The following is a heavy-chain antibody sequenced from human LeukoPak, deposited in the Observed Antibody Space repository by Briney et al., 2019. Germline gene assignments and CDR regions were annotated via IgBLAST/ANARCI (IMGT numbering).Heavy chain of an antibody. CDR1: GYFFMTYW. J-gene: IGHJ4*02. D-gene: IGHD6-13*01. Sequence: GESLQISCKGSGYFFMTYWIGWVRQMPGRGLEWMGIIYPGDSDTRYSPSFQGQVTISADKSISTAYLQWSTLKASDTAVYYCAGLSRSSYEVDSWGQGTLVTVSS. V-gene: IGHV5-51*01. CDR2: IYPGDSDT. CDR3: AGLSRSSYEVDS.